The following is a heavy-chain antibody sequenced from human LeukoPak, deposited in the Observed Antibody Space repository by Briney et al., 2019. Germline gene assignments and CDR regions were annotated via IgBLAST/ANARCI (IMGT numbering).Heavy chain of an antibody. CDR3: AKTQAASGSTGFDY. Sequence: GGSLRLSCAASGFTFSTYAMTWVRQDPGKGLEWVSLISGSGGSTYYADSVKGRFTISRDNSKNTLYVEMNSLRAEDTAVYYCAKTQAASGSTGFDYWGQGTLLTVSS. D-gene: IGHD2-15*01. J-gene: IGHJ4*02. CDR2: ISGSGGST. V-gene: IGHV3-23*01. CDR1: GFTFSTYA.